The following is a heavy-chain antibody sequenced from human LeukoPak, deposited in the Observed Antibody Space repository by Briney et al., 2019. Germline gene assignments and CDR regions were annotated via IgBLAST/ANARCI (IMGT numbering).Heavy chain of an antibody. Sequence: SCKASGGTFSSYAISWVRQAPGQGLEWMANTKQDGSEKYYVDSVRGRFTISRDNAKNSLSLQMNSLRAEDTAVYYCAREHPIQSSTWSWGIDYWGQGALVTVSS. CDR2: TKQDGSEK. V-gene: IGHV3-7*04. CDR3: AREHPIQSSTWSWGIDY. D-gene: IGHD6-13*01. J-gene: IGHJ4*02. CDR1: GGTFSSYA.